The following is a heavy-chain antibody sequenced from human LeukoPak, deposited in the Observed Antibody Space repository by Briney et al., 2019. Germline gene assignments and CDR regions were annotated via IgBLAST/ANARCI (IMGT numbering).Heavy chain of an antibody. D-gene: IGHD5-12*01. V-gene: IGHV4-39*02. CDR3: ARGGWGLRSHFDY. CDR1: SGSISSSTYY. CDR2: IYYTGST. Sequence: SETLSLTCTVSSGSISSSTYYWGWIRQPPGKGLEWIGTIYYTGSTYYNPSLKSRVTISVDTSKNQFSLKLTSVTAADTVVYYCARGGWGLRSHFDYWGQGTLVTVSS. J-gene: IGHJ4*02.